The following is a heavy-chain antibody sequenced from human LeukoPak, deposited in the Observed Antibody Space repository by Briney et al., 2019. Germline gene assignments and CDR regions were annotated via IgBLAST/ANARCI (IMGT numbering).Heavy chain of an antibody. CDR3: ARDFTKFYGGSRRYYYYYYMDV. V-gene: IGHV3-7*01. Sequence: GGSLRLSCAASGFTFDDYGMSWVRQAPGKGLEWVANIKQDGSEKYYVDSVKGRFTISRDNAKNSLYLQMNSLRAEDTAVYYCARDFTKFYGGSRRYYYYYYMDVWGKGTTVTVSS. D-gene: IGHD4-23*01. CDR1: GFTFDDYG. CDR2: IKQDGSEK. J-gene: IGHJ6*03.